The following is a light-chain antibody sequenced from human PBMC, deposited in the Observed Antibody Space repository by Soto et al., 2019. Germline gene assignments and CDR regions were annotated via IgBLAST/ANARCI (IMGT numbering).Light chain of an antibody. CDR3: QQYGSSPPLT. V-gene: IGKV3-11*01. J-gene: IGKJ4*01. Sequence: EIVLTQSPDTLSLSPGERATLSCRASQSVSTYLAWYQQKPGQTPRLLIYDASNRATGIPARFSGSGSGTDFTLTISTLEPEDFAVYYCQQYGSSPPLTFGGGTKVDIK. CDR2: DAS. CDR1: QSVSTY.